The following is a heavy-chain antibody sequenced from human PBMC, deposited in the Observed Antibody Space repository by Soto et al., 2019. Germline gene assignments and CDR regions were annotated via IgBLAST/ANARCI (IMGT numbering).Heavy chain of an antibody. J-gene: IGHJ6*02. CDR1: GYTFTGYY. CDR2: INPNSGGT. CDR3: ARAPIAARPPHGSGMDV. D-gene: IGHD6-6*01. Sequence: SEQVSCKASGYTFTGYYMHWVRQAPGQGLEWMGWINPNSGGTNYAQKFQGWVTMTRDTSISTAYMELSRLRSDDTAVYYCARAPIAARPPHGSGMDVWGQGTTVTVSS. V-gene: IGHV1-2*04.